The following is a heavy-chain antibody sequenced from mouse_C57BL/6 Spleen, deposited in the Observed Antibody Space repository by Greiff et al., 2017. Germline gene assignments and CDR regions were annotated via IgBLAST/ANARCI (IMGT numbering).Heavy chain of an antibody. V-gene: IGHV1-64*01. CDR1: GYTFTSYW. D-gene: IGHD2-3*01. CDR3: ARYPYEGPAWFAY. J-gene: IGHJ3*01. CDR2: IHPNSGST. Sequence: QVQLQQPGAELVKPGASVKLSCKASGYTFTSYWMHWVKQRPGQGLEWIGMIHPNSGSTNYNEKFKSKATLTVDKSSSTAYMQLSSLTSEDSAVYYSARYPYEGPAWFAYWGQVTLVTVSA.